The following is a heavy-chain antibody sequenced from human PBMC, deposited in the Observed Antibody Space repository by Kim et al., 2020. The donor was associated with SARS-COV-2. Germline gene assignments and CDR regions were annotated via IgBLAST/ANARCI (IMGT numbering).Heavy chain of an antibody. J-gene: IGHJ4*02. CDR3: AREGAQVGVTPFDY. V-gene: IGHV3-21*01. D-gene: IGHD1-26*01. Sequence: AESVKGRVTISREKSKNSLYLQMNGLRAEDTAVYYCAREGAQVGVTPFDYWGQGTLVTVSS.